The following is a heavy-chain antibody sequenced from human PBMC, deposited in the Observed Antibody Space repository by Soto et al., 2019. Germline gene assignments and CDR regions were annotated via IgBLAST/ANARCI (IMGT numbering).Heavy chain of an antibody. D-gene: IGHD2-15*01. J-gene: IGHJ6*03. CDR2: IIPILGIA. CDR1: GGTFSSYT. CDR3: ARDRRLLLLDYYYYYMDV. V-gene: IGHV1-69*04. Sequence: SVKVSCKASGGTFSSYTISWVRQAPGQGLEWMGRIIPILGIANYAQKFQGRVTITADKSTSTAYMELSSLRSEDTAVYYCARDRRLLLLDYYYYYMDVWGKGTTVTVSS.